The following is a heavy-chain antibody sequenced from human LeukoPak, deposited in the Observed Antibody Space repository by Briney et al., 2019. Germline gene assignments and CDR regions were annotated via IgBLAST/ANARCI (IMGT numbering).Heavy chain of an antibody. V-gene: IGHV1-2*02. CDR3: ARIGIAVAGQYYFDY. CDR2: INPNSGGT. J-gene: IGHJ4*02. Sequence: ASVKVSCKASGYTFTGYYMHWVRQAPGQGLEWMGWINPNSGGTNYAQKFQGRVTMTRDTSISTAYMELSRLRSDDTAVYYCARIGIAVAGQYYFDYWGQGTLVTVSS. CDR1: GYTFTGYY. D-gene: IGHD6-19*01.